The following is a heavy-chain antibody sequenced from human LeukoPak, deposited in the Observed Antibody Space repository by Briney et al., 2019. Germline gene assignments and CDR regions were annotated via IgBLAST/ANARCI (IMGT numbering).Heavy chain of an antibody. CDR2: IRSKANSYAT. CDR3: TRQVIGYCSSTSCYQFDY. CDR1: GFTFSGSA. V-gene: IGHV3-73*01. D-gene: IGHD2-2*01. Sequence: PGGSLRLSCAASGFTFSGSAMHWVRQASGKGLEWVGRIRSKANSYATAYAASVKGRFTISRDDSKNTAYLQMNSLKTEDTAVYYCTRQVIGYCSSTSCYQFDYWGQGTLVTVSS. J-gene: IGHJ4*02.